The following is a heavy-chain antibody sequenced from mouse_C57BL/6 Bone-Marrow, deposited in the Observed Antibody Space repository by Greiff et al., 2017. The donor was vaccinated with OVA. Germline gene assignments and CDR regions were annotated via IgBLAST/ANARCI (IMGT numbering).Heavy chain of an antibody. J-gene: IGHJ2*01. CDR3: ARSYYYGPNYFDY. CDR2: IDPEDGET. Sequence: VQLQQSGAELVKPGASVKLSCTASGFNIKDYYMHWVKQRTEQGLEWIGRIDPEDGETKYAPNFQGKATITADTASNTAYLQLSSLKSEDTAVYYCARSYYYGPNYFDYWGQGTTLTVSS. V-gene: IGHV14-2*01. D-gene: IGHD1-1*01. CDR1: GFNIKDYY.